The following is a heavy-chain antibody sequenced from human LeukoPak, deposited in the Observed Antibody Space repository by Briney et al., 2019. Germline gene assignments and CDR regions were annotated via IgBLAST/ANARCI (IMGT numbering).Heavy chain of an antibody. CDR2: INNNGGST. D-gene: IGHD1-26*01. CDR3: VKDLRVGATFDY. Sequence: GGSLRLSCSASGVTFSSYTLHWVRQAPGKGLEYVSTINNNGGSTYYADSVKGRFTISRDNSENTLYLQLSSLRTEDTAVYYCVKDLRVGATFDYWGQGTLVTVSS. V-gene: IGHV3-64D*06. J-gene: IGHJ4*02. CDR1: GVTFSSYT.